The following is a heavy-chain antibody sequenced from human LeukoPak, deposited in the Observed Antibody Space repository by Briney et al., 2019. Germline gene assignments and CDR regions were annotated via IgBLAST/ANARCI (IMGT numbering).Heavy chain of an antibody. CDR1: GGSFSGYY. J-gene: IGHJ4*02. CDR2: INHSGST. V-gene: IGHV4-34*01. Sequence: SETLSLTCAVYGGSFSGYYWSWIRQPPGKGLEWIGEINHSGSTNYNPSLKSRVTISVDTSKNQFSLKLSSVAAADTAVYYCARDDGGVFDYWGQGTLVTVSS. D-gene: IGHD3-10*01. CDR3: ARDDGGVFDY.